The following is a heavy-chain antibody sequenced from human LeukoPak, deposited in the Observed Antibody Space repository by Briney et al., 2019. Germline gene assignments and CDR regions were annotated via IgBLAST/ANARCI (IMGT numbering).Heavy chain of an antibody. CDR3: ARDQFVGYSYGFPFDY. Sequence: ASVKVSCKASDYTFTSYGISWVRQAPGQGLEWMGWISAYNGNTNYAQKLQGRVTMTTDTSTSTAYVELRSLRSDDTAVYYCARDQFVGYSYGFPFDYWGQGTLVTVSS. V-gene: IGHV1-18*01. J-gene: IGHJ4*02. D-gene: IGHD5-18*01. CDR1: DYTFTSYG. CDR2: ISAYNGNT.